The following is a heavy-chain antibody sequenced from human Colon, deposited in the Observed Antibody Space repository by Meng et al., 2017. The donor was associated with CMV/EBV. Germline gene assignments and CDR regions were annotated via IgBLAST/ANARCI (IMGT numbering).Heavy chain of an antibody. D-gene: IGHD1-14*01. J-gene: IGHJ4*02. CDR1: GGSVSSVSYY. Sequence: GSLRLSCTVSGGSVSSVSYYGSWIRQPPGKGLEWIGYIYYSGSTNYNPSLKSRVTISADTSKNQFSLKLSSVTAADTAVYYCARDGGNQYFDYWGQGTLVTVSS. CDR3: ARDGGNQYFDY. CDR2: IYYSGST. V-gene: IGHV4-61*01.